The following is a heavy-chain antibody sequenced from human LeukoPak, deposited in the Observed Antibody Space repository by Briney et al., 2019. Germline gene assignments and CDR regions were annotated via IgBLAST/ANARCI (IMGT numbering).Heavy chain of an antibody. Sequence: GGSLRLSCAASGLSVRNKYMGWVRQAPGKGLEWASVIYSGGSTYYADSVRGRFTISRDNSNNALYLQMNTLRVDDTAVYYCATRPDCSDHPYFDYWGQGTLVTVSS. CDR1: GLSVRNKY. CDR3: ATRPDCSDHPYFDY. CDR2: IYSGGST. J-gene: IGHJ4*02. V-gene: IGHV3-66*01. D-gene: IGHD2-21*01.